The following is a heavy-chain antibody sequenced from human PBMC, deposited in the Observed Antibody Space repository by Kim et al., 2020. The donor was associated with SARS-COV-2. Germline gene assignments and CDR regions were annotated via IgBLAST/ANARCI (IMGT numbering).Heavy chain of an antibody. CDR3: AKDPPYGGDACYSHFVC. CDR1: EFTFSSYA. CDR2: ISGSGGST. Sequence: GGSLRLSCAASEFTFSSYAMSWVRQAPGKGLEWVSIISGSGGSTFYADSVKGRFTISRDNSKNTLYLQMNSLRAEDMAVYYCAKDPPYGGDACYSHFVCWCRRSLVTVS. D-gene: IGHD2-15*01. V-gene: IGHV3-23*01. J-gene: IGHJ4*02.